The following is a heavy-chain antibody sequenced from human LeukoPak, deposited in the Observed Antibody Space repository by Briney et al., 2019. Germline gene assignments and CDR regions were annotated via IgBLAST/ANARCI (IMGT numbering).Heavy chain of an antibody. CDR1: GGSFSGYY. J-gene: IGHJ4*02. D-gene: IGHD4-17*01. Sequence: SETLSLTCAVYGGSFSGYYWSWIRQPPGKGLEWIGEINHSGSTNYNPSLKSRVTISVDTSKNQFSLKRSSVTAADTAVYYCARGIDYGDYVRYFDYWGQGTLVTVSS. V-gene: IGHV4-34*01. CDR3: ARGIDYGDYVRYFDY. CDR2: INHSGST.